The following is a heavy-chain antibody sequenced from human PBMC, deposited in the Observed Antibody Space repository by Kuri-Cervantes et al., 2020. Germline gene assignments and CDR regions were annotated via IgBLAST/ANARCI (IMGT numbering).Heavy chain of an antibody. J-gene: IGHJ4*02. CDR2: IGTAGDT. CDR3: AREDTALYYFDY. Sequence: GESLKISCAASGFTFSSYDMHWVRQATGKGLEWVSAIGTAGDTYYPGSVKGRFTISRENAKNSLYLQMNSLRAEDTAVYYCAREDTALYYFDYWGQGTLVTVSS. CDR1: GFTFSSYD. V-gene: IGHV3-13*01. D-gene: IGHD5-18*01.